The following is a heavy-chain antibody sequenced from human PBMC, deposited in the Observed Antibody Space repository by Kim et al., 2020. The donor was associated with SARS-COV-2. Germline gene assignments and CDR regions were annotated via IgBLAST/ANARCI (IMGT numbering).Heavy chain of an antibody. CDR1: GFTFSSYS. J-gene: IGHJ5*02. CDR3: ARVCIVFYYDSSERHNWFDP. Sequence: GGSLRLSCAASGFTFSSYSMNWVRQAPGKGLEWVSSISSSSSYIYYADSVKGRFTISRDNAKNSLYLQMNSLRAEDTAVYYCARVCIVFYYDSSERHNWFDPWGQGTLVTVSS. V-gene: IGHV3-21*01. D-gene: IGHD3-22*01. CDR2: ISSSSSYI.